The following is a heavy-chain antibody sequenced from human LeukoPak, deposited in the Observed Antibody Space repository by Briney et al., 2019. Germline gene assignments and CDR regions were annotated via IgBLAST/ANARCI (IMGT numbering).Heavy chain of an antibody. CDR2: ISSSGSTI. J-gene: IGHJ4*02. Sequence: GGSPRLSCAASGFTFSSYEMNWVRQAPGKGLEWVSYISSSGSTIYYADSVKGRFTISRDNAKNSLYLQMNSLRAEDTAVYYCARESEGGWVDYWGQGTLVTVSS. D-gene: IGHD6-19*01. CDR3: ARESEGGWVDY. CDR1: GFTFSSYE. V-gene: IGHV3-48*03.